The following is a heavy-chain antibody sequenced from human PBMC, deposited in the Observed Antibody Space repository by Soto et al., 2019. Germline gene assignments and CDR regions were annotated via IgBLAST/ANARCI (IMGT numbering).Heavy chain of an antibody. CDR1: GFTFDDYA. D-gene: IGHD3-9*01. CDR2: VNWNGNDI. V-gene: IGHV3-9*01. CDR3: AKSPRQILTGSTFHF. J-gene: IGHJ4*02. Sequence: GGSLRLSCAASGFTFDDYAMHWVRQAPGKGLEWVSGVNWNGNDIVYADSVKGRVTIFRDNAKNSLYLQMNSLRAEDTAVYYCAKSPRQILTGSTFHFWGQGTLVTVSS.